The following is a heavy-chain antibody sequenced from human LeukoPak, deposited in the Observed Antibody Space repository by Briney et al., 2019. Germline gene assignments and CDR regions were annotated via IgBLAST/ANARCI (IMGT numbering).Heavy chain of an antibody. CDR3: ARDEGGWNFDY. J-gene: IGHJ4*02. V-gene: IGHV3-66*02. CDR2: IYSGGNT. D-gene: IGHD6-19*01. CDR1: GFTVSSNY. Sequence: GGSLRLSCAASGFTVSSNYMSWVRQAPGKGLEWVSVIYSGGNTYYANSVKGRFTISRDDSKNTLYLQMNSLRAEDTAVYYCARDEGGWNFDYWGQGTLVTVSS.